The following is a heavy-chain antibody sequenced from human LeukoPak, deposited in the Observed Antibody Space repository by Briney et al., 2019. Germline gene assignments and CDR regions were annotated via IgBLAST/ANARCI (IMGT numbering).Heavy chain of an antibody. CDR3: ARGIDY. Sequence: PGGSLRLSCAASGFTLSNHAMIWVRQAPGKGLEWVSSISGSGAMTYYADSVRGRFTISRDTSKNMVFLQMNSLRVEDTAVYYCARGIDYWGRGTLVTVSS. J-gene: IGHJ4*02. V-gene: IGHV3-23*01. CDR1: GFTLSNHA. CDR2: ISGSGAMT.